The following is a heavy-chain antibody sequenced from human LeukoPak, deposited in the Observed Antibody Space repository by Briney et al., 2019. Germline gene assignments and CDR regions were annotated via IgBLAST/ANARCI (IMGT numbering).Heavy chain of an antibody. CDR3: AKDGLSGYYYGSGSVNWFDP. V-gene: IGHV3-23*01. CDR1: GFTFSSYG. D-gene: IGHD3-10*01. J-gene: IGHJ5*02. Sequence: GGSLRLSCAASGFTFSSYGMSWVRQAPGKGLEWVSVISGGGGSTYYADSVKGRFTISRDNSKSTLYLQMNSLRAEDTAVYYCAKDGLSGYYYGSGSVNWFDPWGQGTLVTVSS. CDR2: ISGGGGST.